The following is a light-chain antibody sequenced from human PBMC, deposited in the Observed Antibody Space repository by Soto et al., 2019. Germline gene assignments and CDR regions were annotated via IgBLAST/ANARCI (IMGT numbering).Light chain of an antibody. CDR3: QQYDNLPLT. J-gene: IGKJ4*01. Sequence: DIQLTQSPSFLSASVGDRVTITCRASQGISSYLAWYQQKPGKAPKLLIYAASTLQSGVPSRFSGSGSGTEFTLTISSLQPEEFATYYCQQYDNLPLTFGGGTKVDIK. CDR2: AAS. V-gene: IGKV1-9*01. CDR1: QGISSY.